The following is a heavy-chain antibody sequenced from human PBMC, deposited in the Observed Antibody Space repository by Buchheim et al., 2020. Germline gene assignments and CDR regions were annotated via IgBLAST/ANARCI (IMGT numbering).Heavy chain of an antibody. V-gene: IGHV3-21*01. Sequence: EVQLVESGGGLVKPGGSLRLSCAASGFTFSSYSMNWVRQAPGKGLEWVSSISSSSSYIYYADSVKGRFTISRDNAKNSLYLQMNSLRAEDTAVYYCAKKRGSTLWFGELFWGMDVWGQGTT. CDR3: AKKRGSTLWFGELFWGMDV. CDR2: ISSSSSYI. D-gene: IGHD3-10*01. J-gene: IGHJ6*02. CDR1: GFTFSSYS.